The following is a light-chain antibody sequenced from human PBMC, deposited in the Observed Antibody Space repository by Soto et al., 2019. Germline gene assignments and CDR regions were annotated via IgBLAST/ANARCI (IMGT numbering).Light chain of an antibody. CDR1: QSVSSN. CDR3: QQYNDWPLT. V-gene: IGKV3-15*01. CDR2: GAF. Sequence: EIVMTQSPVTLSVSPGERVTLSCRASQSVSSNLAWYQQKPGQAPSLLIYGAFTRATGIPARFSGTGSGTEFTLTISSLQSEDFALYYCQQYNDWPLTFGQGTQVDIX. J-gene: IGKJ1*01.